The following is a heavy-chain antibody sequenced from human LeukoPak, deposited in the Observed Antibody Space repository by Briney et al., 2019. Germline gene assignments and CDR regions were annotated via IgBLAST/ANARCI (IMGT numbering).Heavy chain of an antibody. CDR1: GGSIISSNW. CDR3: ASLFDY. J-gene: IGHJ4*02. V-gene: IGHV4-4*02. CDR2: IYHSGTT. Sequence: SGTLSLTCTVSGGSIISSNWWTWVRQPPGKGLEWIGEIYHSGTTYYNPSLKSRVTISVDKSNNQFSLRLNSVTAADTAVYYCASLFDYWSQGTLVIVSS.